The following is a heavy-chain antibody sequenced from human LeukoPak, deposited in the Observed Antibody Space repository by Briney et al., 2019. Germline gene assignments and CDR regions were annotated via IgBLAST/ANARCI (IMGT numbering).Heavy chain of an antibody. CDR2: ISAEGRT. CDR3: ASTFPYCGGGSCAL. Sequence: GGSLRLSCTASGFNIEKYAMHWVRQRPGKGLEWVGVISAEGRTDHADSVRGRFTISRDNAKNSLYLQMNSLRAEDTAIYYCASTFPYCGGGSCALGGQGTLVTVSS. CDR1: GFNIEKYA. D-gene: IGHD2-15*01. J-gene: IGHJ4*02. V-gene: IGHV3-43*02.